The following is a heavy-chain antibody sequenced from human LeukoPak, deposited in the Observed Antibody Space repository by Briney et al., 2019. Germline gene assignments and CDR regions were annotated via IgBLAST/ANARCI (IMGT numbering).Heavy chain of an antibody. D-gene: IGHD3-10*01. CDR1: GVSITTYY. Sequence: SETLSLTCTVSGVSITTYYWSWIRQPPGKGLEWIGYIYHSGSTNYNPSLKSRVTISVDTSKNQFSLKLSSVTAADTAVYYCARDGPELLWFGESPYDAFDIWGQGTMVTVSS. V-gene: IGHV4-59*12. CDR3: ARDGPELLWFGESPYDAFDI. CDR2: IYHSGST. J-gene: IGHJ3*02.